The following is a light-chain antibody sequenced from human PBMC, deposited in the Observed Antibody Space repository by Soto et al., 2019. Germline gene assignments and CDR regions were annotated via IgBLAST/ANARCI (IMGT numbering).Light chain of an antibody. J-gene: IGLJ2*01. CDR1: SSDIGTNA. CDR2: NNN. CDR3: APCDGILEVPV. Sequence: QSVLSQPPSASGTPGQRVTISCTGSSSDIGTNAVNWYQHLPGTAPKLLIYNNNQRPSGVPDRFSGTKSGTSASLTISGLQSEDEADYYCAPCDGILEVPVFGGGTKLTVL. V-gene: IGLV1-44*01.